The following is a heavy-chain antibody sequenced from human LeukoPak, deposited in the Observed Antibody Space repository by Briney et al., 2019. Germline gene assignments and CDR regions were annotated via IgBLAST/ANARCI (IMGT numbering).Heavy chain of an antibody. CDR2: IIPIFGTA. CDR3: ARGPTFGVVIIDYYYYYMDV. Sequence: SVKVFCKASGGTFSSYAISWVRQAPGQGLEWMGGIIPIFGTANYAQKFQGRVTITADESTSTAYMELSSLRSEDTAVYYCARGPTFGVVIIDYYYYYMDVWGKGTTVTVSS. D-gene: IGHD3-3*01. V-gene: IGHV1-69*13. J-gene: IGHJ6*03. CDR1: GGTFSSYA.